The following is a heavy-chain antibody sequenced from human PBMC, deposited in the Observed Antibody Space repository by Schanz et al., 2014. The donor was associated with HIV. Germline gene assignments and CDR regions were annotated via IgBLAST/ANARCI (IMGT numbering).Heavy chain of an antibody. CDR3: ARGPSGGLTPSRGMDV. CDR2: IYHTGGA. Sequence: QLQLQESGSGLVKPSQTLSLTCAVSGGSLSSGGSYSWSWVRKPPGKGLEWIGHIYHTGGASYTPSLKSRVPMSVDKSKNQFSPKLPSVTAADTAVYYCARGPSGGLTPSRGMDVWGQGTTVTVSS. V-gene: IGHV4-30-2*01. D-gene: IGHD1-26*01. J-gene: IGHJ6*02. CDR1: GGSLSSGGSYS.